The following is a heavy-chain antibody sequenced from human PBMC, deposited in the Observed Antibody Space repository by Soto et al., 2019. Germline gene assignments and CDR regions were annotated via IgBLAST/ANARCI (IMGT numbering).Heavy chain of an antibody. Sequence: EVQLLESGGGLVQPGGSLRLSCEASGLSFSAYAMSWVRQSPGKGLEWLSAISGSGGSTNYADSVNGRFTISRDNSKNTVYLEMHSLGVEDTAVYYCATGRTLGCSGGSCICWSGFDPWGQGTLVTVSS. CDR2: ISGSGGST. V-gene: IGHV3-23*01. D-gene: IGHD2-15*01. CDR1: GLSFSAYA. CDR3: ATGRTLGCSGGSCICWSGFDP. J-gene: IGHJ5*02.